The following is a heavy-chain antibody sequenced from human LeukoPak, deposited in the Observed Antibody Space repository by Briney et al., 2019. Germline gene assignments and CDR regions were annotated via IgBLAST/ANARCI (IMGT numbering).Heavy chain of an antibody. CDR2: IIPIFGTA. V-gene: IGHV1-69*05. Sequence: SVKVSCKASGGTFSSYAISWVRQAPGQGLEWMGGIIPIFGTANYAQKFQGRVTITTDESTSTAYMELSSLRSEDTAVYYYVTKGYSSGWYNWFDPWGQGTLVTVSS. CDR3: VTKGYSSGWYNWFDP. J-gene: IGHJ5*02. CDR1: GGTFSSYA. D-gene: IGHD6-19*01.